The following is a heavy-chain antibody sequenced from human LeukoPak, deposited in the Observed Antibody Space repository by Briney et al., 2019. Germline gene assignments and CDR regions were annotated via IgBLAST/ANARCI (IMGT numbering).Heavy chain of an antibody. CDR3: ARKHIVVVTAIRPYSYYYMDV. J-gene: IGHJ6*03. CDR2: ISSSCSTI. V-gene: IGHV3-11*01. Sequence: GGSLRLSCAASGFTFSDYYMSWIRQAPGKGLECVSYISSSCSTIYYADSVKGRFTISREHAKNSLYLQMNSLRDEDTAVYYRARKHIVVVTAIRPYSYYYMDVWGKGTTVTVSS. D-gene: IGHD2-21*02. CDR1: GFTFSDYY.